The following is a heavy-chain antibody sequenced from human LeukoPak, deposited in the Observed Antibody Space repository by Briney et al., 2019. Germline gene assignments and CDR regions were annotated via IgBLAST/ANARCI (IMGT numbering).Heavy chain of an antibody. CDR1: GFTVSSNS. Sequence: GGSLRLSCTVSGFTVSSNSMSWVRQAPGKGLEWVSAISGSGGSTYYADSVKGRFTISRDNSKNTLYLQMNSLRAEDTAVYYCAKEIQLWCFDYWGQGTLVTVSS. CDR3: AKEIQLWCFDY. J-gene: IGHJ4*02. CDR2: ISGSGGST. D-gene: IGHD5-18*01. V-gene: IGHV3-23*01.